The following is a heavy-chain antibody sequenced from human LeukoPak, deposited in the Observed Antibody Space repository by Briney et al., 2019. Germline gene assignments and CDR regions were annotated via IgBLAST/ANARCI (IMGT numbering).Heavy chain of an antibody. CDR1: GGSISSADYY. D-gene: IGHD4-11*01. V-gene: IGHV4-30-4*08. J-gene: IGHJ4*02. CDR3: ARHGYSNYADF. CDR2: ISYSGST. Sequence: SETLSLTCTVSGGSISSADYYWSWIRQPPGKGLEWIGYISYSGSTYYNPSLKSRVTISVDTSKNQFSLKLSSVTAADTAVYYCARHGYSNYADFWGQGTLVTVSS.